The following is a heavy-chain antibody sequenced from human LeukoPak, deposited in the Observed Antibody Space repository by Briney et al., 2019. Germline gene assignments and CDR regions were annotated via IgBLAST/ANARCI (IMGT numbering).Heavy chain of an antibody. V-gene: IGHV3-23*01. CDR3: ANVLNWKYFDY. Sequence: GGSLRLSCAASGFTFSSYAMSWVRQAPGKGLEWVSTISSSGGSTYFADSVWGRFTISRDNSKSTLYLQMNSLRAEDTAIYYCANVLNWKYFDYWGQGTLVTVSS. CDR1: GFTFSSYA. D-gene: IGHD1-1*01. CDR2: ISSSGGST. J-gene: IGHJ4*02.